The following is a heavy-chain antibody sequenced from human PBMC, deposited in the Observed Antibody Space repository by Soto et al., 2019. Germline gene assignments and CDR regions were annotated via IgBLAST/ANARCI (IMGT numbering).Heavy chain of an antibody. CDR2: IYHTGST. J-gene: IGHJ4*02. CDR1: GDSLNSGAYY. D-gene: IGHD2-15*01. CDR3: ATSSGGDGHSN. Sequence: KASETLSLTCNVSGDSLNSGAYYWTRIRQSPGRGLEWIGHIYHTGSTNYNPSLRSRLTISLDTSKNHFSLTLRSVNVVDTGVYYCATSSGGDGHSNWGQGTLVTVSS. V-gene: IGHV4-61*03.